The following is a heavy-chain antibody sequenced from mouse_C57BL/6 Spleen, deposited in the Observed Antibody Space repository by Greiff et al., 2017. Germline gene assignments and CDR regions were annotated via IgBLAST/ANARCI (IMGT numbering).Heavy chain of an antibody. CDR2: IYPSDGET. D-gene: IGHD1-1*01. CDR3: ARSQDYYRSRLDY. J-gene: IGHJ2*01. Sequence: QVQLQQPGAELVRPGSSVKLSCKASGYTFTSYWMDWVKQRPGQGLEWIGNIYPSDGETHYNPKFKDKATLTVDKSSSTAYMQLRSLTSEDSAVYYCARSQDYYRSRLDYWGQGTTLTVSA. CDR1: GYTFTSYW. V-gene: IGHV1-61*01.